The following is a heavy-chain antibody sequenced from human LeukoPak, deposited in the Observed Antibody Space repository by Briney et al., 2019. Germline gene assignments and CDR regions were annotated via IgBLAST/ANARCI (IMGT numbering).Heavy chain of an antibody. CDR1: GGSISSSSYY. V-gene: IGHV4-39*07. D-gene: IGHD5-18*01. J-gene: IGHJ4*02. CDR2: IYYSGST. CDR3: ARRIQLWLWYYFDY. Sequence: SETLSLTCTVSGGSISSSSYYWGWIRQPPGKGLEWIGSIYYSGSTYYNPSLKSRVTISVDTSKNQFSLKLTSVTAADTAVYYCARRIQLWLWYYFDYWGQGTLVTVSS.